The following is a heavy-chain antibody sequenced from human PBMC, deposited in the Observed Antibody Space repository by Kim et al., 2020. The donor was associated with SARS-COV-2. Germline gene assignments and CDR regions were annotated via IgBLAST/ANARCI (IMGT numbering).Heavy chain of an antibody. CDR3: TTTTGYDSSGYYYWYFDL. J-gene: IGHJ2*01. CDR2: IKKKADGGTT. Sequence: GGSLRLSCAASGFTFNNAWMSWVRQAPGKGLEWVGRIKKKADGGTTDYAAPVKDRFTISRDDSKNTLYLQMNSLKTEDTAVYYCTTTTGYDSSGYYYWYFDLWGRGTLVSVSS. V-gene: IGHV3-15*01. CDR1: GFTFNNAW. D-gene: IGHD3-22*01.